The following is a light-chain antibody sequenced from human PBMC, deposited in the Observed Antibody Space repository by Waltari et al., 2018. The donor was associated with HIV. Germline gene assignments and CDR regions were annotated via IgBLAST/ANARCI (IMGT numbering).Light chain of an antibody. CDR1: NNGTKN. Sequence: SYEPTQPLSVSVALGQTDRITCGGNNNGTKNVHCYQQKPGQTPVLGIYRDSNRPSGIPERFSASNSGNTATSTISRAQAGDEADYYCQVWDSSTGVFGGGTKLTVL. J-gene: IGLJ3*02. CDR2: RDS. V-gene: IGLV3-9*01. CDR3: QVWDSSTGV.